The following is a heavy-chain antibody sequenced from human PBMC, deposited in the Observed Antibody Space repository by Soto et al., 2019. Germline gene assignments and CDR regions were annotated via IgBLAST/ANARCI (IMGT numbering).Heavy chain of an antibody. J-gene: IGHJ5*02. V-gene: IGHV1-46*01. CDR3: ARGLITAAGTPLSP. CDR1: GYTFTNYY. Sequence: QVQLVQSGAEVKKPGASIKVSCKASGYTFTNYYMHWVRQAPGQGLEWMGIINPGGGSTTYAQKFQGRVTMTRDTSTSTVYMELSSLRSEDTAVYYCARGLITAAGTPLSPWGQGTLVTVSS. CDR2: INPGGGST. D-gene: IGHD6-13*01.